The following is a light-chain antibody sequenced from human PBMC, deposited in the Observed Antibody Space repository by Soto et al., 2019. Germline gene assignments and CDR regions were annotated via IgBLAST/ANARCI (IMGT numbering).Light chain of an antibody. CDR2: GAS. Sequence: EIVLTQSPGTLSLSPGERATLSCRASQSLSSTYLVWYQQRPGQAPRLLIYGASNRATGIPDRFSGSGSGTDFTLTISRLAPEDFAVYYCHQYGGSFPYNFGQGTKLVIK. J-gene: IGKJ2*01. V-gene: IGKV3-20*01. CDR1: QSLSSTY. CDR3: HQYGGSFPYN.